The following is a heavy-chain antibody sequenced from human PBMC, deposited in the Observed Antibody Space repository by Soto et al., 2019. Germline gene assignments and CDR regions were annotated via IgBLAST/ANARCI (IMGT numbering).Heavy chain of an antibody. V-gene: IGHV3-23*01. J-gene: IGHJ3*02. D-gene: IGHD3-10*01. CDR1: GFTFTRYS. CDR3: AKDPADDYDSVSGSYYTGDAFEI. Sequence: GSLRLSCAASGFTFTRYSMSWVRQAPGKGLEWVSSISGSGATTYYADSVRGRFTISRDTSKNTLYLQMNSLRVGDTAVYYCAKDPADDYDSVSGSYYTGDAFEIWGQGTVVTVSS. CDR2: ISGSGATT.